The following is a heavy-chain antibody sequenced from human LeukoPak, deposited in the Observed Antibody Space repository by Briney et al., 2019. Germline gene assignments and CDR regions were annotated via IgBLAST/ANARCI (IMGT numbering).Heavy chain of an antibody. Sequence: GGSLRLSCAASGFTFSTYGMSWVRQAPGKGLQWVSTIPSGGGTYYADSVKGRFTISRDNAKNSLYLQMNSLRAEDTAVYYCARGGLGYSGYDYDYWGQGTLVTVSS. D-gene: IGHD5-12*01. CDR1: GFTFSTYG. CDR3: ARGGLGYSGYDYDY. J-gene: IGHJ4*02. V-gene: IGHV3-23*01. CDR2: IPSGGGT.